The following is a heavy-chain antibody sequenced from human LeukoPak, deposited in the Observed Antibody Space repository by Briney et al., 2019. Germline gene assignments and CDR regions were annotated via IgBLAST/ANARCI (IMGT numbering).Heavy chain of an antibody. D-gene: IGHD3-3*01. CDR3: ARGFWSGYYYNWFDP. CDR1: GFTVSSNY. V-gene: IGHV3-66*02. Sequence: GGSLRLSYAASGFTVSSNYMSWVRQAPGKGLEWVSVIYSGGSTSYADSMKGRFTISRDSSKNTLYLQMNSLRAEDTAVYYCARGFWSGYYYNWFDPWGQGTLVTVSS. J-gene: IGHJ5*02. CDR2: IYSGGST.